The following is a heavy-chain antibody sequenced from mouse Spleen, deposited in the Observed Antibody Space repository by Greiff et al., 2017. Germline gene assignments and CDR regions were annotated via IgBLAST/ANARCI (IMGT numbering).Heavy chain of an antibody. CDR1: GYTFTSYG. CDR3: ARTGYGNYSYAMDY. CDR2: IYPRSGNT. J-gene: IGHJ4*01. Sequence: QVQLKESGAELARPGASVKLSCKASGYTFTSYGISWVKQRTGQGLEWIGEIYPRSGNTYYNEKFKGKATLTADKSSSTAYMELRSLTSEDSAVYFCARTGYGNYSYAMDYWGQGTSVTVSS. D-gene: IGHD2-10*02. V-gene: IGHV1-81*01.